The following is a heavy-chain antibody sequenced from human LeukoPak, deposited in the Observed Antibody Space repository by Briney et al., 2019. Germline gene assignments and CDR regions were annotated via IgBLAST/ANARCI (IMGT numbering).Heavy chain of an antibody. CDR3: AFAVREPAY. CDR2: ISASGTDT. D-gene: IGHD3-10*01. V-gene: IGHV3-11*04. Sequence: GGSLRLSCAVSGFSFRDYYMGWIRQAPGKRLEWVSHISASGTDTRYTDSVKGRFTISRDNANNRLFLQMNSLRVDDTAVYYCAFAVREPAYWGQGTLVTVSS. CDR1: GFSFRDYY. J-gene: IGHJ4*02.